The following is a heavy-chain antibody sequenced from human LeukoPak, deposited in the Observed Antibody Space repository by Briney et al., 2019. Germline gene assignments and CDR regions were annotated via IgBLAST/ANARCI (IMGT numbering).Heavy chain of an antibody. CDR2: IHYSGST. J-gene: IGHJ5*02. V-gene: IGHV4-59*08. CDR1: GASVSSYY. D-gene: IGHD6-6*01. CDR3: AGNSASSSGNEPS. Sequence: SETLSLTCTVSGASVSSYYWNWIRQPPGKGLEWIAYIHYSGSTNYNPSLRSRVAISVDTSKNQFSLKLRPVTAADTAVYYCAGNSASSSGNEPSWGQGTLVTVSS.